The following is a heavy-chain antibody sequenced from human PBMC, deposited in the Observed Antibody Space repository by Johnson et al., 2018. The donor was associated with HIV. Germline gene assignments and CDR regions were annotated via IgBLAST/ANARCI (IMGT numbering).Heavy chain of an antibody. CDR2: IYSGGST. CDR3: ATFYYDNRDYYELASFLPDASDI. D-gene: IGHD3-22*01. J-gene: IGHJ3*02. CDR1: GFTVSSNY. Sequence: VQLVESGGGLVQPGGSLRLSCAASGFTVSSNYMSWVRQAPGKGLEWVSVIYSGGSTYYADSVKGRFTISRDNSKNTLYLQMNSLTAEDTAVYYCATFYYDNRDYYELASFLPDASDIWGQGTMVTVSS. V-gene: IGHV3-66*02.